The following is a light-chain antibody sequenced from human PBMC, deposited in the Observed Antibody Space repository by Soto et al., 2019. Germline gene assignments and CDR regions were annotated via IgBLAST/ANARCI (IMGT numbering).Light chain of an antibody. J-gene: IGKJ1*01. CDR3: QQYGGSPRT. CDR1: QSVSSN. Sequence: DIVMPQSPATLSVSPGDRVILSCRSSQSVSSNLAWYQQKPGQAPRLLIYGASTRATGIPARFSGSGSGTDFTLTISRLEPEDFAVYYCQQYGGSPRTCGQGTKGDIK. CDR2: GAS. V-gene: IGKV3-15*01.